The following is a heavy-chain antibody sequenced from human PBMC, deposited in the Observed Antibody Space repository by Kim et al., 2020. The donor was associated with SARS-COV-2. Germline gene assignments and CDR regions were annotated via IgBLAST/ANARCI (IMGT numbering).Heavy chain of an antibody. J-gene: IGHJ4*02. CDR1: GYTFTSYG. CDR3: ARAWDIVVVVAAMPFDY. D-gene: IGHD2-15*01. V-gene: IGHV1-18*01. Sequence: ASVKVSCKASGYTFTSYGISWVRQAPGQGLEWMGWTSAYNGNTNYAQKLQGRVTMTTDTSTSTAYMELRSLRSDDTAVYYCARAWDIVVVVAAMPFDYWGQGTLVTVSS. CDR2: TSAYNGNT.